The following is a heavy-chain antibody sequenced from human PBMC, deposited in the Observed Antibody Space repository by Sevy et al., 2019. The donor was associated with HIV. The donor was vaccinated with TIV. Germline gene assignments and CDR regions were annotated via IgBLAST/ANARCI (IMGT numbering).Heavy chain of an antibody. CDR1: GDSVSSNSAA. CDR2: TYYRSKWYN. J-gene: IGHJ5*02. V-gene: IGHV6-1*01. Sequence: SETLSLTCAISGDSVSSNSAAWNWIRQSPSRGLEWLGRTYYRSKWYNDYAVSVKSRITINPDTSKNQFSLQLNSVTPEDTAVYYGAGDLGSSLNWFDPWGQGTLVTVSS. D-gene: IGHD6-13*01. CDR3: AGDLGSSLNWFDP.